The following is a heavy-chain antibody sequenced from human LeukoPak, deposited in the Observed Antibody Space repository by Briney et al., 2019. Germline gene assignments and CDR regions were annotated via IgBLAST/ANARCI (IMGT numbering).Heavy chain of an antibody. CDR2: IYPGDSDT. Sequence: GESLKISCKTSGYSFTSYWIGWVRQMPGKGLEWMGIIYPGDSDTRYSPSFQGQVTISADKSISTAYLQWSSLKASDTAMYYCARLTGRYCSSTSCFRRGWFDPWGQGTLVTVSS. D-gene: IGHD2-2*01. CDR1: GYSFTSYW. CDR3: ARLTGRYCSSTSCFRRGWFDP. J-gene: IGHJ5*02. V-gene: IGHV5-51*01.